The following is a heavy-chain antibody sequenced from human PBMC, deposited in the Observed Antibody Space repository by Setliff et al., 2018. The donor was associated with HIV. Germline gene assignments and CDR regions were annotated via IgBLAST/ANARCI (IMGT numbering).Heavy chain of an antibody. Sequence: QPGGSLRLSCAASGFTFSTYWVSWVRQAPGKGLEWVANIKQDGSEKNYMDSVKGRFTISRDNAKNSLFLQMNGLRAEDTAVYYCAREVSTTPYYFNYWGQGTLVTVSS. CDR2: IKQDGSEK. D-gene: IGHD5-12*01. CDR1: GFTFSTYW. V-gene: IGHV3-7*05. CDR3: AREVSTTPYYFNY. J-gene: IGHJ4*01.